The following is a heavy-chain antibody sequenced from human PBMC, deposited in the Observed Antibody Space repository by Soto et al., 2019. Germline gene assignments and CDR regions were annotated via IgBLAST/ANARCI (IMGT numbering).Heavy chain of an antibody. CDR2: IYTSGST. CDR1: GGSISSYY. Sequence: TSETLSLTCTVSGGSISSYYWSWIRQPAGKGLEWIGRIYTSGSTNYNPSLKSRVTMSVDTSKNQFSLKLSSVTAADTAVYYCARERVVVVPAAPLSYYFDYWGQGTLVTVSS. J-gene: IGHJ4*02. V-gene: IGHV4-4*07. CDR3: ARERVVVVPAAPLSYYFDY. D-gene: IGHD2-2*01.